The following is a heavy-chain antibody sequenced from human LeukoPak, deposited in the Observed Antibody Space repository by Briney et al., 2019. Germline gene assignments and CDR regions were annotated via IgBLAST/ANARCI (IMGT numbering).Heavy chain of an antibody. CDR2: INHSGST. CDR3: ARGRGSSSWYRAIDY. V-gene: IGHV4-34*01. J-gene: IGHJ4*02. D-gene: IGHD6-13*01. Sequence: PSETPSLTCTVSGGSINSYYWSWIRQPPGKGLEWIGEINHSGSTNYNPSLKSRVTISVDTSKNQFSLKLSSVTAADTAVYYCARGRGSSSWYRAIDYWGQGTLVTVSS. CDR1: GGSINSYY.